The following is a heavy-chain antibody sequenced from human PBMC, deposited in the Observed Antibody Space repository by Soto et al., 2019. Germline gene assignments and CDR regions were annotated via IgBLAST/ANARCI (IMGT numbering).Heavy chain of an antibody. CDR1: GFTFSTYA. Sequence: RLSCAASGFTFSTYAMHWVRQAPGKGLDWVALLSFDGTKKYYGDSVKGRFTISRDNSANTLYLQMDSLRADDTAVYFCAKFRYYDSSGYYPYDAFDIWGQGTMVTVSS. D-gene: IGHD3-22*01. J-gene: IGHJ3*02. V-gene: IGHV3-30*18. CDR3: AKFRYYDSSGYYPYDAFDI. CDR2: LSFDGTKK.